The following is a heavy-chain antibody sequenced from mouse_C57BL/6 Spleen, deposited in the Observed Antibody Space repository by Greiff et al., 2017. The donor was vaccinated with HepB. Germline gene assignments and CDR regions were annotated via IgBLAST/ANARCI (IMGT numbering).Heavy chain of an antibody. J-gene: IGHJ3*01. CDR2: ISDGGSYT. D-gene: IGHD1-1*02. V-gene: IGHV5-4*03. CDR3: AREGRWSFAY. Sequence: EVKLVESGGGLVKPGGSLKLSCAASGFTFSSYAMSWVRQTPEKRLEWVATISDGGSYTYYPDNVKGRFTISRDNAKNNLYLQMSHLKSEDTAMYYCAREGRWSFAYWGQGTLVTVSA. CDR1: GFTFSSYA.